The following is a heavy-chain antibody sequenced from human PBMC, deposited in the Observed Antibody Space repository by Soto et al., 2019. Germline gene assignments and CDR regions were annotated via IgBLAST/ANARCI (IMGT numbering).Heavy chain of an antibody. CDR1: GFTFSSYG. CDR3: ASNTGQVGATAFDI. Sequence: GGSPRLSCAASGFTFSSYGMHWVRQAPGKGLEWVAVISYDGSNKYYADSVKGRFTISRDNSKNTLYLQMNSLRAEDMAVYYCASNTGQVGATAFDIWGQGTMVTVSS. D-gene: IGHD1-26*01. V-gene: IGHV3-30*03. J-gene: IGHJ3*02. CDR2: ISYDGSNK.